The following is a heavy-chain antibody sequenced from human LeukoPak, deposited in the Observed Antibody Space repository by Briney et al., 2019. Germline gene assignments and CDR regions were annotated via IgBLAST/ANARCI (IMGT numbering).Heavy chain of an antibody. CDR3: IRERLDDSSGKALQYFDY. CDR2: IGTVDDT. J-gene: IGHJ4*02. V-gene: IGHV3-13*04. CDR1: GFTFSSYD. Sequence: PGGSLRLSRAASGFTFSSYDFHWVRQATGKGLEWVSAIGTVDDTYYPDSVKGRFTISRENAKNSLYLQMNSLRAGDTAVYYCIRERLDDSSGKALQYFDYWGQGTLVTVSS. D-gene: IGHD3-22*01.